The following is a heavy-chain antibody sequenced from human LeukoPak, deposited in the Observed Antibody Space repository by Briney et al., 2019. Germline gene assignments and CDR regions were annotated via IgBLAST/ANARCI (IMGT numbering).Heavy chain of an antibody. J-gene: IGHJ4*01. V-gene: IGHV4-59*01. Sequence: SETLSLTCTVSGGSISSCYWSWLRQPPGKGLEGMGYVYYSGSTNYNPSLKSLVTISVDTSNNQCSLKLSSVTAANTAVYYGARARRGYSYGGFVGWGQGTLVSVSS. CDR3: ARARRGYSYGGFVG. D-gene: IGHD5-18*01. CDR2: VYYSGST. CDR1: GGSISSCY.